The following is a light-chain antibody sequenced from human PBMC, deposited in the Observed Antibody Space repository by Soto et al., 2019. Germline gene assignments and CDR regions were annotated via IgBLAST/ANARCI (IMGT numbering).Light chain of an antibody. CDR3: QQSYSSRSIT. CDR2: KAS. J-gene: IGKJ5*01. CDR1: QSISSW. V-gene: IGKV1-5*03. Sequence: DIQMTQSPSTLSASVGDRVTITCRASQSISSWLAWYQQKPGRAANLLIYKASTLESGVPSRFSGSGSGTAFTLPISSLQPEDFAAYYCQQSYSSRSITFGQGTRLEIK.